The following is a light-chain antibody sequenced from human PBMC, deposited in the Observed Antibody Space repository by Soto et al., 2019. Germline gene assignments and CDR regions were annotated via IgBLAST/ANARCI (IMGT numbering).Light chain of an antibody. CDR1: QDVDNNF. Sequence: EIVLTQSPGTLSLSPGEGATLSCRASQDVDNNFLAWYQQRPGQAPRLPIYASSRRTTGIPDRFSGSGSGTDLTLSMSRVGPEDIAVYFCHQYYSSITFGGGTEVEV. CDR3: HQYYSSIT. CDR2: ASS. V-gene: IGKV3-20*01. J-gene: IGKJ4*01.